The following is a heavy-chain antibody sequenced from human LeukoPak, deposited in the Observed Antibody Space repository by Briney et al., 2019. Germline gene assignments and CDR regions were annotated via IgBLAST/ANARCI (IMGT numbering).Heavy chain of an antibody. Sequence: VQPGRSLRLSCAASGFTFSNAWMSWVRQAPGKGLEWVGRIKSKTDGGTTDYAAPVKGRFTISRDDSKNTLYLQMNSLKTEDTAVYYCTTALNPTSSWYVPRFDYWGQGTLVTVSS. CDR1: GFTFSNAW. D-gene: IGHD6-13*01. V-gene: IGHV3-15*01. CDR2: IKSKTDGGTT. CDR3: TTALNPTSSWYVPRFDY. J-gene: IGHJ4*02.